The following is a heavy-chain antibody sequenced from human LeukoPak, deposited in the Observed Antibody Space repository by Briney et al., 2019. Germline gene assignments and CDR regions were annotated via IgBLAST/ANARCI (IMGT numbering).Heavy chain of an antibody. J-gene: IGHJ4*02. Sequence: RGSLRLSCAASEFIFSGYWMNWVRQAPGKGLEWVANIKQDGSEKQYVDSVRGRFTISRDNAKNSLYLQMNSLRVEDTAVYYCARDGFVGAADYWGQGTLVTVSS. V-gene: IGHV3-7*01. D-gene: IGHD6-13*01. CDR2: IKQDGSEK. CDR1: EFIFSGYW. CDR3: ARDGFVGAADY.